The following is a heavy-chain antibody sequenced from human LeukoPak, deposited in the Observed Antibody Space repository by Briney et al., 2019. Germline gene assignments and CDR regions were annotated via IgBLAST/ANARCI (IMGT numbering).Heavy chain of an antibody. CDR1: GGTFSSYA. CDR2: IIPIFGTA. CDR3: ARTSHYVDIAATIPYGIYYFDY. D-gene: IGHD5-12*01. J-gene: IGHJ4*02. V-gene: IGHV1-69*13. Sequence: GASVKVSCKASGGTFSSYAISWVRQAPGQGLEWMGGIIPIFGTANYAQKFQGRVTITADESTSTAYMELRSLRSDDTAVYYCARTSHYVDIAATIPYGIYYFDYWGQGTLVTVSS.